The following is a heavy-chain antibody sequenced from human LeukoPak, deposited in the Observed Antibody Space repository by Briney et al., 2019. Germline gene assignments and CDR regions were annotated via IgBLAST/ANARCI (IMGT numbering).Heavy chain of an antibody. D-gene: IGHD5-12*01. CDR3: TTAIRGYVDFAY. Sequence: GGSLRLSCAGSGFTFSNAWMSWVRQAPGKGLEWVGRIKSKTDGGTIDYAAPVKGRFIISRDDSKNTLYLQMNSLKTEDTGVYYCTTAIRGYVDFAYWGQGTLVTVSS. V-gene: IGHV3-15*01. CDR1: GFTFSNAW. J-gene: IGHJ4*02. CDR2: IKSKTDGGTI.